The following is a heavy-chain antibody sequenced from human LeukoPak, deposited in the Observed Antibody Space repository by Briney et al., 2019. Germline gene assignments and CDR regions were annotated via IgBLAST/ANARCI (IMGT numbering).Heavy chain of an antibody. CDR2: INHSGST. CDR3: ARVTMIVVVNAFDI. Sequence: SETLSLTCAVYGGSFSGYYWSWLRQPPGKGLEWIGEINHSGSTNYNPSLKSRVTISVDTSKNQFSLKLSSVTAADTAVYYCARVTMIVVVNAFDIWGQGTMVTVSS. V-gene: IGHV4-34*01. J-gene: IGHJ3*02. D-gene: IGHD3-22*01. CDR1: GGSFSGYY.